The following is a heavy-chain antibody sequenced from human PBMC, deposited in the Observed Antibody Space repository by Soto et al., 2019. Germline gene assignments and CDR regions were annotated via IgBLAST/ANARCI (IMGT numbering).Heavy chain of an antibody. Sequence: SETLSLTCTVSGGSIRSYYWSWIRQPPGKGLEWIGYIYYSGSSGSTNYNPSLKSRVAISVDTSKSQFSLKLSSVTAADTAVYYCARGPLSGSFYYWGQGTLVTVSS. CDR1: GGSIRSYY. V-gene: IGHV4-59*01. CDR2: IYYSGSSGST. J-gene: IGHJ4*02. CDR3: ARGPLSGSFYY. D-gene: IGHD1-26*01.